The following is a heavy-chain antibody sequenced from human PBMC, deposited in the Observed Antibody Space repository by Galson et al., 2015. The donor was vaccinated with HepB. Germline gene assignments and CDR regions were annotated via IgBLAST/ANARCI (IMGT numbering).Heavy chain of an antibody. V-gene: IGHV1-2*06. D-gene: IGHD3-22*01. CDR3: ARAAYRDSSGYYGHFDL. Sequence: SVKVSCKASGYTFTGYYMHWVRQAPGQGLEWMGRINPNSGGTNYAQKFQGRVTVTRDTSISTAYMELSRLRSDDTAVYYCARAAYRDSSGYYGHFDLWGRSTLVTVSS. CDR1: GYTFTGYY. J-gene: IGHJ2*01. CDR2: INPNSGGT.